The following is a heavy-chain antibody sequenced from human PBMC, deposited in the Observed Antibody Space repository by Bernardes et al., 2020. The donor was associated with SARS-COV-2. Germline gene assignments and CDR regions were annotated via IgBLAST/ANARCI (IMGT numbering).Heavy chain of an antibody. J-gene: IGHJ6*02. CDR3: ARWPPAARRSAALGSRYFYYGLDV. CDR2: ITHSGST. Sequence: SETLSLTCAVYGGSLSGYSWSWIRQPPGKGLEWIGEITHSGSTNYNPSLKSRVSISVDASKNQFSLRLASVTASDTSVYYCARWPPAARRSAALGSRYFYYGLDVWGQGTTVTVSS. D-gene: IGHD2-2*01. V-gene: IGHV4-34*01. CDR1: GGSLSGYS.